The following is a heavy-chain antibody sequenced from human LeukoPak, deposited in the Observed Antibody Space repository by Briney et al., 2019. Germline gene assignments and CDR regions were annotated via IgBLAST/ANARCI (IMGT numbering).Heavy chain of an antibody. CDR2: IYYSGST. V-gene: IGHV4-59*01. CDR3: ARANLEFPYYYMDV. Sequence: SETLSLTCTVSGGSISSYYWSWIRQPPGKGLGWIGYIYYSGSTNYNPSLKSRVTTSVDTSKNQFSLKLSSVTAADTAVYYCARANLEFPYYYMDVWGKGTAVTVSS. CDR1: GGSISSYY. J-gene: IGHJ6*03. D-gene: IGHD3-3*01.